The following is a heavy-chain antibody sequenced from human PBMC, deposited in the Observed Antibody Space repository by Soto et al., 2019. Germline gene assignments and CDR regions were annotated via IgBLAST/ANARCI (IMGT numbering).Heavy chain of an antibody. Sequence: GASVKVSCKASGYTFTSYDINWGGQATGQGLELMGWLNPNSARTNYAQKFQGGVTMTRDKSISTAYMELSRLRSDDTAVYYCARGSYRFLEWLLPSNYYGLDVWGQGTTVTVSS. CDR2: LNPNSART. D-gene: IGHD3-3*01. CDR1: GYTFTSYD. V-gene: IGHV1-2*02. J-gene: IGHJ6*02. CDR3: ARGSYRFLEWLLPSNYYGLDV.